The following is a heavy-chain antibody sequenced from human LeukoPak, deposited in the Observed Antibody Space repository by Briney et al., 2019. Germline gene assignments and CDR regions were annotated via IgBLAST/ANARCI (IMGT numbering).Heavy chain of an antibody. D-gene: IGHD3-9*01. J-gene: IGHJ4*02. CDR1: GVTFSSY. CDR2: LSSTSSYI. CDR3: ARGQSRYFDWYLGFFDY. V-gene: IGHV3-21*01. Sequence: GGSLRLSCAASGVTFSSYMNWIRPAPRKGLEWVSSLSSTSSYIYYADSVKGRFTTSRDNDKNSLYLQMNSMRADDTAVYYCARGQSRYFDWYLGFFDYWGQGTLVTVSS.